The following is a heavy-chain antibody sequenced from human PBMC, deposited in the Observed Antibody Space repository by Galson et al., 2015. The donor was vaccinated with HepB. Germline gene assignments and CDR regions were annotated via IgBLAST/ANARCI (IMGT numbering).Heavy chain of an antibody. D-gene: IGHD1-26*01. CDR3: ARGRYSRGEHSFDI. Sequence: LRLSCAASAFTFSIYWMNWVRHAPGKGLEWVANIDQDGSESHYVDSVRGRFTISRDNAKNSLYLQMNNLRAEDTAVYYCARGRYSRGEHSFDIWGQGTIVTVSS. CDR2: IDQDGSES. J-gene: IGHJ3*02. V-gene: IGHV3-7*01. CDR1: AFTFSIYW.